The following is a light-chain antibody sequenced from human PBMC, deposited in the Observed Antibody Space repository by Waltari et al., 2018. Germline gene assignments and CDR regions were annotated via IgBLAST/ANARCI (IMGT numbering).Light chain of an antibody. CDR1: SSDVGSYNL. V-gene: IGLV2-23*01. CDR2: EDT. J-gene: IGLJ3*02. CDR3: SSYAGSRNLV. Sequence: QSALTQPASVSGSPGQSITISCTGTSSDVGSYNLVSWYQQHPGKAPKLMIHEDTRRPSGVSNRFSASESGNTASLTISGLQAEDEADYYCSSYAGSRNLVFGGGTKLTVL.